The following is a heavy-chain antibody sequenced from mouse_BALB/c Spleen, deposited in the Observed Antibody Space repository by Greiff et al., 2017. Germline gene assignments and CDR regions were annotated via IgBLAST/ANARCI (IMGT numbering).Heavy chain of an antibody. J-gene: IGHJ4*01. CDR2: IWGDGST. V-gene: IGHV2-6-7*01. Sequence: VQLVESGPGLVAPSQSLSITCTVSGFSLTGYGVNWVRQPPGKGLEWLGMIWGDGSTDYNSALKSRLSISKDNSKSQVFLKMNSLQTDDTARYYCARERLAICYYGSSYKYYAMDYWGQGTSVTVSS. CDR1: GFSLTGYG. CDR3: ARERLAICYYGSSYKYYAMDY. D-gene: IGHD1-1*01.